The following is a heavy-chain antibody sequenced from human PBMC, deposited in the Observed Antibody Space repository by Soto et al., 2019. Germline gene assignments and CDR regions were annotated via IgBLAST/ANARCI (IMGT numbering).Heavy chain of an antibody. CDR2: IIPIFGTA. CDR1: GGTFSSYA. CDR3: AREFGYYDSSGYLGIWFDP. J-gene: IGHJ5*02. D-gene: IGHD3-22*01. V-gene: IGHV1-69*13. Sequence: SVKVSCKASGGTFSSYAISWVRQAPGQGLEWMGGIIPIFGTANYAQKFQGRVTITADESTSTAYMELSSLRSEDTAVYYCAREFGYYDSSGYLGIWFDPWGQGTLVTV.